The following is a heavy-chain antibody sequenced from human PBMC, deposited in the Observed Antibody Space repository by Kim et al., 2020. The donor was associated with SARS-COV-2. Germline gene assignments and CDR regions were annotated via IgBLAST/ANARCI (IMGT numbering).Heavy chain of an antibody. CDR2: INTNTGNP. J-gene: IGHJ6*02. D-gene: IGHD3-9*01. CDR3: ARPNPYYDILTGYSPNRYGMDV. Sequence: ASVKVSCKASGYTFTSYAMNWVRQAPGQGLEWMGWINTNTGNPTYAQGFTGRFVFSLDTSVSTAYLQISSLKAEDNAVYYCARPNPYYDILTGYSPNRYGMDVWGQGTTVTVSS. CDR1: GYTFTSYA. V-gene: IGHV7-4-1*02.